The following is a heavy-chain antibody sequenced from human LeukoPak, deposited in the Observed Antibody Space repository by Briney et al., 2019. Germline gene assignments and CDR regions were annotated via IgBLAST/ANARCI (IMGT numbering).Heavy chain of an antibody. J-gene: IGHJ1*01. CDR3: ARELVVGVAEYFQH. Sequence: GGSLRLSCAASGFTFSNYWMSWVRQAPGKGLEWLANVNKDGSEKYYMDSVRGRFTISRDNAKNSLYLQMNSLRAEDTAVYYCARELVVGVAEYFQHWGQGTLVTVSS. D-gene: IGHD1-26*01. CDR1: GFTFSNYW. V-gene: IGHV3-7*01. CDR2: VNKDGSEK.